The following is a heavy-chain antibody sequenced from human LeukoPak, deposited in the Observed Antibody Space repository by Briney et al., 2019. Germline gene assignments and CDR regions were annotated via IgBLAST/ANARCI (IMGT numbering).Heavy chain of an antibody. CDR2: IYYSGST. D-gene: IGHD2-21*02. Sequence: SETLSLTCTVSGGSISSGGYYWSWIRQHPGKGLEWIGYIYYSGSTYYNPSLKSRVTISVDTSKNQFSLKLSSVTAADTAVYYCARGGGVVVTWYYFDYWGQRTLVTVSS. CDR1: GGSISSGGYY. CDR3: ARGGGVVVTWYYFDY. V-gene: IGHV4-31*03. J-gene: IGHJ4*02.